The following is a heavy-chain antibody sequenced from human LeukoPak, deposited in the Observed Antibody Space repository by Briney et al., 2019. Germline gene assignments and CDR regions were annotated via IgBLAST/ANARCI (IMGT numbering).Heavy chain of an antibody. CDR2: VGAGGRRT. CDR1: GFTFSSYA. J-gene: IGHJ4*02. Sequence: GGSLRLSCAASGFTFSSYAMTWVRQAPGKGLEWVSTVGAGGRRTYYADSVRGRFTISRDNSKSTVYLQMNTLRAEDTAVYYCAKGLNYYGSGSYDHWGQGTLVTVSS. D-gene: IGHD3-10*01. V-gene: IGHV3-23*01. CDR3: AKGLNYYGSGSYDH.